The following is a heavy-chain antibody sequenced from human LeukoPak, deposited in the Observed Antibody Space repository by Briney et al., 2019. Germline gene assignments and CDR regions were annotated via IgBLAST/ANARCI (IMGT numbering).Heavy chain of an antibody. CDR2: ISSSSSTI. V-gene: IGHV3-48*02. J-gene: IGHJ4*02. Sequence: GGSLRLSCAASGFTFSSYSMNWVRQAPGKGLEWVSYISSSSSTIYYADSVKGRFTISRDNAKNSLDLQMNNLRDEDTAIYYCTKAGVVGAKAGFDNWGQGTLVTVSS. D-gene: IGHD1-26*01. CDR3: TKAGVVGAKAGFDN. CDR1: GFTFSSYS.